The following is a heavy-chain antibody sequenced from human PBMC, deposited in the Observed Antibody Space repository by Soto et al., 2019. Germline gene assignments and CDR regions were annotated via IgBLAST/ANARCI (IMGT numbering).Heavy chain of an antibody. V-gene: IGHV3-30-3*01. CDR2: ISYDAANR. Sequence: QVQLVESGGGVVQPGRSLRVSCAGTGFSFSTYSLHWVRQAPGKGLEWVAAISYDAANRYHTDSVKGRFTISRDNSKKTHYLQMDSLRAEDTAVYYCAREATVVTCYAFDVWGQGTMVTVSS. D-gene: IGHD4-17*01. J-gene: IGHJ3*01. CDR3: AREATVVTCYAFDV. CDR1: GFSFSTYS.